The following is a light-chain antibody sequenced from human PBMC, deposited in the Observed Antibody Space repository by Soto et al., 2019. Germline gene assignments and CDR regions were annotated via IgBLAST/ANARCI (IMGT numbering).Light chain of an antibody. J-gene: IGKJ2*01. CDR3: MQALQTPYT. CDR1: QSLLYGAGYMY. V-gene: IGKV2-28*01. Sequence: DIVMTQSPLSLPVTPGEPASISCRSSQSLLYGAGYMYVDWYLQKPGQPPQLLIFLGSNRASALPYRFSHSGSGTDLSLKISRVETEDVGVYYCMQALQTPYTFGQGTKLEIK. CDR2: LGS.